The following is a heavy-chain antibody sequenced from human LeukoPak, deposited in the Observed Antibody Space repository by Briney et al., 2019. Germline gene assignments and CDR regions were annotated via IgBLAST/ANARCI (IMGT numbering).Heavy chain of an antibody. CDR1: GDSVSSNSAA. Sequence: SQTLSLTCAICGDSVSSNSAAWNWIRQSPSRGLESLGRTYYRSKWNKNYAASVKSRITINPDTSKNQLSLQLNSVTPEDTAVYYCARDYMGTTDYWGQGTLVIVSS. CDR2: TYYRSKWNK. D-gene: IGHD1-7*01. V-gene: IGHV6-1*01. J-gene: IGHJ4*02. CDR3: ARDYMGTTDY.